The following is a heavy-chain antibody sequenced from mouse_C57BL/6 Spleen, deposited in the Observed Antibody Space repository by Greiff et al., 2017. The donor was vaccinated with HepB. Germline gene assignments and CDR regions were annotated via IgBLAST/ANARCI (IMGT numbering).Heavy chain of an antibody. D-gene: IGHD1-1*01. CDR2: IDPNRGGT. V-gene: IGHV1-72*01. J-gene: IGHJ4*01. CDR3: AREPYSFYAMDY. CDR1: GYTFTSYW. Sequence: QVQLKQPGAELVKPGASVKLSCKASGYTFTSYWMHWVKQRPGRGLEWIGRIDPNRGGTKYNEKFKSKATLTVDNPSSTAYMQLSSLTSEDSAVYYCAREPYSFYAMDYWGQGTSVTVSS.